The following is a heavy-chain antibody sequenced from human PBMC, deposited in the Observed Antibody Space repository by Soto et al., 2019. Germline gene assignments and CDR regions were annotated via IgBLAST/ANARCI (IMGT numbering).Heavy chain of an antibody. CDR1: GYNYATYW. J-gene: IGHJ4*02. CDR3: ARPLYGSGSYSDY. V-gene: IGHV5-51*01. D-gene: IGHD3-10*01. Sequence: GESRKISFKCSGYNYATYWSAWVRQLPGKGLEWMGIIYPADSDTRYSPSFQGQVTISADKSISTAYLQWSSLKASDTAMYYCARPLYGSGSYSDYWGQGTLVTVSS. CDR2: IYPADSDT.